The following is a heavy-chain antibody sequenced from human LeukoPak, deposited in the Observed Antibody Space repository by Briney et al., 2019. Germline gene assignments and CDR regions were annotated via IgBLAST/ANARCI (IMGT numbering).Heavy chain of an antibody. J-gene: IGHJ4*02. CDR2: VNTNTGNP. D-gene: IGHD3-22*01. CDR3: ASCNDSSGYFAY. CDR1: GYTFTSYG. Sequence: GASVKVSCKASGYTFTSYGISWVRQAPGQGLEYMGWVNTNTGNPAYAQGFTGRFVFSSDSSVSTAYLQITSLKADDSAIYFCASCNDSSGYFAYWGQGTLVTVSS. V-gene: IGHV7-4-1*02.